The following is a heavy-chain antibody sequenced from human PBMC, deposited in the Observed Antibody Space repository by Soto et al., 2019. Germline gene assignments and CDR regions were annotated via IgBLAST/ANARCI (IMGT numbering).Heavy chain of an antibody. D-gene: IGHD6-13*01. CDR1: GYNFDTYW. J-gene: IGHJ6*02. Sequence: GESLKISCKGSGYNFDTYWINWVRQTPGKGLECMGRIDPIDSKTKYSPSLEGHITISVDKSISTTYLQWSSLKASDTAIYYCARRIAAAGGYYYYAYDVWGQGTAVTVSS. CDR3: ARRIAAAGGYYYYAYDV. CDR2: IDPIDSKT. V-gene: IGHV5-10-1*01.